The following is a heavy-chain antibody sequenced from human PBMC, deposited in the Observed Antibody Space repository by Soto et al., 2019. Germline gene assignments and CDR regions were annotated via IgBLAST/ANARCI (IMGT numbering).Heavy chain of an antibody. CDR3: ARLSRLFYDFWSGTLDY. D-gene: IGHD3-3*01. CDR2: IYYSGST. CDR1: GGSISSYY. V-gene: IGHV4-59*08. Sequence: QVQLQESGPGLVKPSETLSLTCTVSGGSISSYYRSWIRQPPGKGLEWIGYIYYSGSTNYNPSLKSRVTISVDTSKNQFALKLSSVTAADTAVYYCARLSRLFYDFWSGTLDYWGQGTLVTVSS. J-gene: IGHJ4*02.